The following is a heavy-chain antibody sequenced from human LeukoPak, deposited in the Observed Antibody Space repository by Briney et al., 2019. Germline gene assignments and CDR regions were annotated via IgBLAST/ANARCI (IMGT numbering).Heavy chain of an antibody. Sequence: SETLSLTCAVSGGSFSDYYWSWVRQPPGKGLEWIGEINHSGTTYYNPSLKSRVTISIHTSKKQFSLQLTSVTAADTAVYYCARKGGGQLVNTRRWFDPWGQGTLVTVSS. D-gene: IGHD6-13*01. CDR2: INHSGTT. CDR3: ARKGGGQLVNTRRWFDP. J-gene: IGHJ5*02. CDR1: GGSFSDYY. V-gene: IGHV4-34*01.